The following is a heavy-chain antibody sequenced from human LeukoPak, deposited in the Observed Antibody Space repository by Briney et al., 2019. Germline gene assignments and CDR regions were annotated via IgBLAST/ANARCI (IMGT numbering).Heavy chain of an antibody. Sequence: GGSLRLSCAASGFTFSSYEMNWVRQAPGKGLEWVSYISSSGSTIYYADSVKGRFTISRDNAKNSVYLQMNNLRVEDTAVYYCAQDSYGPDDYWGQGTLVIVSS. CDR1: GFTFSSYE. CDR2: ISSSGSTI. CDR3: AQDSYGPDDY. D-gene: IGHD5-18*01. J-gene: IGHJ4*02. V-gene: IGHV3-48*03.